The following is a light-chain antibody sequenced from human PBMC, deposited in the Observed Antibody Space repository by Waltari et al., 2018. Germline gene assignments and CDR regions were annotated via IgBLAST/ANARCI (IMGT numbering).Light chain of an antibody. Sequence: DIQMTQSPSTLSASVGDKVTITCRARQSITNWLALYQKKPGKAPKLLIYEASNSESGVATRFSGSGSATEFTLTISSLQPDVFASYYCQQYDNYWTFGQGTKVEIK. CDR1: QSITNW. V-gene: IGKV1-5*03. J-gene: IGKJ1*01. CDR3: QQYDNYWT. CDR2: EAS.